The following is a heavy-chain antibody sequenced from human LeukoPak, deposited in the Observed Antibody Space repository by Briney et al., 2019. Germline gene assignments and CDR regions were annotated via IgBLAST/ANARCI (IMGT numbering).Heavy chain of an antibody. CDR1: GGSISGYY. Sequence: SETLSLTCTVSGGSISGYYWSWIRQPAGKGLEWIGRIYTSESINYNPTLKSRITMSVDTSKNQISLRLSSMTAADTAVYFCARDDLVYSVHHGMDVWGRGITVTVSS. J-gene: IGHJ6*02. D-gene: IGHD2-15*01. V-gene: IGHV4-4*07. CDR2: IYTSESI. CDR3: ARDDLVYSVHHGMDV.